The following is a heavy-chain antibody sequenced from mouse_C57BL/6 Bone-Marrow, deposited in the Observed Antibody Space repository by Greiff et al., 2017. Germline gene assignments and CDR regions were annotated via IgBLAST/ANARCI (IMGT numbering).Heavy chain of an antibody. V-gene: IGHV14-3*01. CDR3: ARDYYDYDDY. D-gene: IGHD2-4*01. CDR2: IDPANGNT. J-gene: IGHJ2*01. CDR1: GFNIKNTY. Sequence: VQLQQSVAELVRPGASVKFSCTASGFNIKNTYLPWVKQRPEQGLEWIGRIDPANGNTKYAPKFQGKATITADTSSNTAYLQLCSLTSEDTAIYYWARDYYDYDDYWGQGTTLTVSS.